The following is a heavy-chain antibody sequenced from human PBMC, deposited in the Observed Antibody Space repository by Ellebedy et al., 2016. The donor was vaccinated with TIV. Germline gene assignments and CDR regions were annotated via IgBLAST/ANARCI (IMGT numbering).Heavy chain of an antibody. Sequence: ASVKVSCKASGYTFTSYAIIWVRQAPGQGLEWMGWISGYNGATDYAQNLHGRVTLTTDTFTRTAYMELRSLGSDDTAVYYCAREEIHGDYAAPPHYWGQGTLVSVSS. J-gene: IGHJ4*02. D-gene: IGHD4-17*01. CDR2: ISGYNGAT. CDR3: AREEIHGDYAAPPHY. V-gene: IGHV1-18*04. CDR1: GYTFTSYA.